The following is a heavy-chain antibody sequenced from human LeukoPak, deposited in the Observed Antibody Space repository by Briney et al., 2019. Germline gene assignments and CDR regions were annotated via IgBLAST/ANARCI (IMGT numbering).Heavy chain of an antibody. D-gene: IGHD6-19*01. CDR1: GLTFGDYA. V-gene: IGHV3-49*04. J-gene: IGHJ4*02. CDR3: TRAAGYSSGWYKGGFDY. Sequence: GRSLRLSCTASGLTFGDYAMSWVRQAPGKGLEWVGFIRSKAYGGTTEYAASVKGRFTISRDDSKSIAYLQMNSLKTEDTAVYYCTRAAGYSSGWYKGGFDYWGQGTLVTVSS. CDR2: IRSKAYGGTT.